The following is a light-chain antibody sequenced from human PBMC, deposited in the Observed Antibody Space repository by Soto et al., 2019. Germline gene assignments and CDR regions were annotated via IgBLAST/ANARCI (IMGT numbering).Light chain of an antibody. V-gene: IGKV3-20*01. CDR3: QQYGSSQMT. J-gene: IGKJ2*01. CDR1: QSVTSNY. Sequence: EIVLTQTPDTLSLSPGDRATLSCRASQSVTSNYLAWYQQKPGQAPRLLIYGASSRATGIPDRFSGSGSGTDFTLAISRREPEDFAVYYCQQYGSSQMTFGQGTKLEIK. CDR2: GAS.